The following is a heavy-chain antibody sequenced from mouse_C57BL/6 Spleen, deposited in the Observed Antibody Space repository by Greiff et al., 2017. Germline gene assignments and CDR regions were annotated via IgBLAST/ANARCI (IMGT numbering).Heavy chain of an antibody. Sequence: VQLQQSGAELVMPGASVKLSCKASGYTFTSYWMHWVKQRPGQGLEWIGEIDPSDSYTNYNQKFKGKSTLTVDKSSSTAYMQLSSLTSEDSAVYYCARGGDYYGSSYEYYAMDYWGQGTSVTVSS. CDR1: GYTFTSYW. V-gene: IGHV1-69*01. J-gene: IGHJ4*01. CDR2: IDPSDSYT. CDR3: ARGGDYYGSSYEYYAMDY. D-gene: IGHD1-1*01.